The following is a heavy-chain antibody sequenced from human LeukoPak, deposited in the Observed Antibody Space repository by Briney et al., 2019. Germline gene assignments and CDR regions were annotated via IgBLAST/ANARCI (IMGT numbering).Heavy chain of an antibody. CDR2: IYYSGST. CDR3: ARGLYFDY. CDR1: RGSISSTTYC. V-gene: IGHV4-39*07. Sequence: SETLSLSCTVSRGSISSTTYCWGWIRQPPGKELEWIVTIYYSGSTYYNPSLKSRVTISVDTSQNLFSLKLSSVTAVDTAVYYGARGLYFDYWGKGTLVTVSS. J-gene: IGHJ4*02.